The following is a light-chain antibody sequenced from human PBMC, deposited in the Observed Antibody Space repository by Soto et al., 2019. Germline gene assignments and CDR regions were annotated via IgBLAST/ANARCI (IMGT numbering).Light chain of an antibody. CDR1: QSVATY. V-gene: IGKV3-15*01. CDR2: DAS. J-gene: IGKJ2*01. CDR3: QRYYQWPSFS. Sequence: EIVMTQSPATLSVSAGERVTFSCRASQSVATYVTWYQHKPGQAPRLLIYDASIRATDVPARFSGSGSGTEFTLTISSLQSEDFAVYYCQRYYQWPSFSFGPGTKLEIK.